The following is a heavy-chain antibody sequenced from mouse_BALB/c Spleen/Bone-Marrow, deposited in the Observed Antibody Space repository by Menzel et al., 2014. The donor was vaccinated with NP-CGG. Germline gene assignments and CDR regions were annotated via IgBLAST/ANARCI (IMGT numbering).Heavy chain of an antibody. Sequence: PTQGLEWIGTIDPSDSYTSYNQKFKGKATLTVDTSSSTAYMQLSSLTSEDSAVYYCTRMWAYWGQGTLVTVSA. CDR3: TRMWAY. V-gene: IGHV1S127*01. J-gene: IGHJ3*01. CDR2: IDPSDSYT.